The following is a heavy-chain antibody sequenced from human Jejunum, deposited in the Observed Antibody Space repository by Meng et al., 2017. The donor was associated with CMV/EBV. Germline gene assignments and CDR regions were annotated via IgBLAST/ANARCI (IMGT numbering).Heavy chain of an antibody. Sequence: SGFTVSSSYMNWVRQAPEKRQEWISIIYSGGSTCYANSVKDRFTISRDTSKNTLYLHMNSLRADDTAIYYCARDFWQQGYYYGMDVWGQGTTVTVSS. J-gene: IGHJ6*02. CDR3: ARDFWQQGYYYGMDV. CDR2: IYSGGST. V-gene: IGHV3-53*01. D-gene: IGHD3-3*01. CDR1: GFTVSSSY.